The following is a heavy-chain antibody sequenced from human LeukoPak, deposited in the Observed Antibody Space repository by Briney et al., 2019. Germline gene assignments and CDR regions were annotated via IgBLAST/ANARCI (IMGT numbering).Heavy chain of an antibody. D-gene: IGHD2-15*01. V-gene: IGHV1-18*01. CDR1: GYTFTSYG. Sequence: ASVKVSCKASGYTFTSYGISWVRQAPGQGLEWMGWISAYNGNTNYAQKLQGRVTMTTDTSTSTAYMELRSLRSDDTAVYYCAREPAREDCSGGSCWSDYWGQGTLVTVSS. J-gene: IGHJ4*02. CDR2: ISAYNGNT. CDR3: AREPAREDCSGGSCWSDY.